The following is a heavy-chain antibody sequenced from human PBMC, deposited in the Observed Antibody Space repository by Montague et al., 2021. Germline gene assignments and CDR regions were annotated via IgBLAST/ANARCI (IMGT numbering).Heavy chain of an antibody. Sequence: STNYNASLKSRVTISIDTSKNQFSLRLNSVTAADTAVYYCARGNYLDYWGRGTLVIVYS. CDR3: ARGNYLDY. CDR2: ST. J-gene: IGHJ4*02. V-gene: IGHV4-59*09.